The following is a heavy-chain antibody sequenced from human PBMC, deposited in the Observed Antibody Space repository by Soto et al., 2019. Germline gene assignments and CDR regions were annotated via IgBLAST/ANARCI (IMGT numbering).Heavy chain of an antibody. CDR3: AKGAARYLDY. D-gene: IGHD1-26*01. J-gene: IGHJ4*02. V-gene: IGHV3-23*01. CDR1: GFSFGTYA. Sequence: SLRLSCVASGFSFGTYAMTWVRQVPGKGLEWVSTISGGIGSTFYADSVKGRFTISRDISKKMLFLHMNGLRGEDTGTYYCAKGAARYLDYWGRGTLVTVSS. CDR2: ISGGIGST.